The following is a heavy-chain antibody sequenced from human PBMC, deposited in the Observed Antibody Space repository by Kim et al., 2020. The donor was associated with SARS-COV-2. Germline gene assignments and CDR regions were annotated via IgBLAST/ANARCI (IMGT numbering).Heavy chain of an antibody. J-gene: IGHJ6*02. CDR1: GYTFTSYY. Sequence: ASVKVSCKASGYTFTSYYMHRVRQAPGQGLEWMGIINPSGGSTSYAQKFQGRVTMTRDTSTSTVYMELSSLRSEDTAVYYCARDFVVVVAATAPNGMDVWGQGTTVTVSS. D-gene: IGHD2-15*01. CDR3: ARDFVVVVAATAPNGMDV. V-gene: IGHV1-46*01. CDR2: INPSGGST.